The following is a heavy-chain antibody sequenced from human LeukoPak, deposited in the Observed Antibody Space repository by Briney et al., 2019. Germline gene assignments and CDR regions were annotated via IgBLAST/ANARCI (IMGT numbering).Heavy chain of an antibody. Sequence: GGSLRLSCAASGFTFSSYSMTWVRQAPGKGLEWVSSISSSSSYIYYADSVKGRFTISRDNAKNSLYLQMNSLRAEDTAVYYCAPYPTYYYDSSGASFDYWGQGTLVTVSS. D-gene: IGHD3-22*01. CDR1: GFTFSSYS. CDR3: APYPTYYYDSSGASFDY. CDR2: ISSSSSYI. V-gene: IGHV3-21*01. J-gene: IGHJ4*02.